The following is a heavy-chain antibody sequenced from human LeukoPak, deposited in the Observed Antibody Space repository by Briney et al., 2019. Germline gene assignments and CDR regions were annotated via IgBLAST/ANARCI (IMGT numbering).Heavy chain of an antibody. CDR2: IRYDGSNK. J-gene: IGHJ4*02. D-gene: IGHD4-17*01. CDR3: AKPMTTVTPFDY. Sequence: GGSLRLSCAASGFTFNNYGMHWVRQAPGKRLEWVAFIRYDGSNKYYAESVKGRFAISRDDSKNTLYLQMKSLRAEDTAVYYCAKPMTTVTPFDYWGQGTLVTVSS. CDR1: GFTFNNYG. V-gene: IGHV3-30*02.